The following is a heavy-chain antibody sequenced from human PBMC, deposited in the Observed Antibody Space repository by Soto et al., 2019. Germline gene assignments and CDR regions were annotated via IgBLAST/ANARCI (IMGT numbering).Heavy chain of an antibody. Sequence: QVQLVQSGAEVKKPGASVKVSCKASGYTFTSYYMHWVRQAPGQGLEWMGIINPSGGSTSYAQKCQARVTKTRDTSTSTVDMELSSLRSEDTAVYYWARYSGRHNFDYWGQGTLVTVAS. D-gene: IGHD1-26*01. V-gene: IGHV1-46*01. J-gene: IGHJ4*02. CDR3: ARYSGRHNFDY. CDR2: INPSGGST. CDR1: GYTFTSYY.